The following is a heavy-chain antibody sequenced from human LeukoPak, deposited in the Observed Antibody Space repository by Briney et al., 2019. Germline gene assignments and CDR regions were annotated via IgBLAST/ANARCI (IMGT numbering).Heavy chain of an antibody. D-gene: IGHD3-16*02. CDR2: ISYDGSNK. Sequence: GASVKVSCKASGYTFTSYGISWVRQAPGKGLEWVAVISYDGSNKYYADSVKGRFTISRDNSKNTLYLQMNSLRAEDTAVYYCARGGVIVQWGFDYWGQGTLVTVSS. V-gene: IGHV3-30*04. J-gene: IGHJ4*02. CDR1: GYTFTSYG. CDR3: ARGGVIVQWGFDY.